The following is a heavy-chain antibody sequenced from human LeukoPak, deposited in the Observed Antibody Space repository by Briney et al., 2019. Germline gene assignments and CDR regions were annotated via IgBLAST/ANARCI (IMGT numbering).Heavy chain of an antibody. J-gene: IGHJ5*02. D-gene: IGHD3-3*01. CDR1: GDSFSSNTGA. CDR2: TYYRSKWYI. V-gene: IGHV6-1*01. CDR3: ARGKEWIEES. Sequence: SQTLSLTCGISGDSFSSNTGAWNWIRQSPSRGLEWLGRTYYRSKWYIEYAVSVKSRIVINPDISKNQFSLQLSSVTPEDTAVYYCARGKEWIEESWGQGTLVTVSS.